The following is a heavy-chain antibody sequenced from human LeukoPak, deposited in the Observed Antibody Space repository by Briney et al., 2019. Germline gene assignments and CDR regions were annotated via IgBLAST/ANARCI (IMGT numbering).Heavy chain of an antibody. Sequence: ESGPTLVTPTQTLTLTCTFSGFSLSTTGVGVGWIRQPPGKALEWLALIYWDNDKRYNPSLRSRLTITKDTSKNQVVLSMTNMDPVDTGTYYCAHSDEGDPRNVIPFEPWGQGTLVSVSS. D-gene: IGHD5-24*01. CDR3: AHSDEGDPRNVIPFEP. CDR1: GFSLSTTGVG. V-gene: IGHV2-5*02. CDR2: IYWDNDK. J-gene: IGHJ5*02.